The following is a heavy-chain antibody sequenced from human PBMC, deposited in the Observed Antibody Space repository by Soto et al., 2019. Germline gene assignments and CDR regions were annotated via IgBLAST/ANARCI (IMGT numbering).Heavy chain of an antibody. CDR2: IYHSGST. CDR3: ARLGLASGYYGSGSSYYYYMDV. J-gene: IGHJ6*03. D-gene: IGHD3-10*01. CDR1: GGSISSSNW. Sequence: PSETLSLTCAVSGGSISSSNWWSWVRQPPGKGLEWIGEIYHSGSTNYNPSLKSRVTISVDKSKNQFSLKLSSVTAADTAVYYCARLGLASGYYGSGSSYYYYMDVWGKGTTVTVSS. V-gene: IGHV4-4*02.